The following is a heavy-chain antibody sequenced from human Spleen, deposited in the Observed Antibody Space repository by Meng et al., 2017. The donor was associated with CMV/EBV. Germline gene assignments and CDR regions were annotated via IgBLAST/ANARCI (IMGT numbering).Heavy chain of an antibody. CDR2: IRYDGSNK. D-gene: IGHD2-2*01. V-gene: IGHV3-30*02. CDR3: ARNLGGVVAPYGMDV. Sequence: GESLKISCAASGFTFSSYGMHWVRQAPGKGLEWVAFIRYDGSNKYYADSVKGRFTISRDNSKNTLYLQMNSLRAEDTAVYYCARNLGGVVAPYGMDVWGQGTTVTVSS. J-gene: IGHJ6*02. CDR1: GFTFSSYG.